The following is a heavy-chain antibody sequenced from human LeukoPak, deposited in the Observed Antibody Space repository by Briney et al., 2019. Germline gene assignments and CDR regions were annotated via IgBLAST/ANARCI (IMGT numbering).Heavy chain of an antibody. CDR1: GDSVSSNSAA. CDR2: TYYRAKWYN. V-gene: IGHV6-1*01. CDR3: ARGGYCSGGSCNSDWFDP. J-gene: IGHJ5*02. Sequence: SQTLSLTCAISGDSVSSNSAAWNWIRQSPSRGLELLGRTYYRAKWYNDYAVAVKTRKTINPDTSKNQFSLQLNSVTPENTAVYNCARGGYCSGGSCNSDWFDPWGQGTLVTVSP. D-gene: IGHD2-15*01.